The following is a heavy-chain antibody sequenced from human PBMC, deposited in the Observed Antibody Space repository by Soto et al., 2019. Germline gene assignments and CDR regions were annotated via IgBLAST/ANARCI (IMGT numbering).Heavy chain of an antibody. J-gene: IGHJ4*02. CDR2: ITSSGGST. CDR1: GFTFSSNA. V-gene: IGHV3-23*01. Sequence: EVQLLESGGGLVQPGGSLRLSCAASGFTFSSNAMSWVRQTPGKGLEWVSAITSSGGSTYYADSVKGRFTISRDNSKNTRFLQMNSLSAEDTAIYYCAKSVGSGWSKSDYWGQGTLVTVSS. CDR3: AKSVGSGWSKSDY. D-gene: IGHD6-19*01.